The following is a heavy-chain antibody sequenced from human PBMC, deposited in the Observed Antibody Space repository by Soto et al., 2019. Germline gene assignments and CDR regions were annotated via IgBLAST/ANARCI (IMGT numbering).Heavy chain of an antibody. CDR3: ARGWGSDYGGLLDS. D-gene: IGHD4-17*01. J-gene: IGHJ4*02. CDR2: IGGSGDST. CDR1: GFTFSSYA. V-gene: IGHV3-23*01. Sequence: PGGSLRLSCAASGFTFSSYAMTWVRQAPGKGLEWVSGIGGSGDSTYYADSVKGRFTISRDDFKNRLFLQMDSLRAEDTALYYCARGWGSDYGGLLDSWGQGTLVTVSS.